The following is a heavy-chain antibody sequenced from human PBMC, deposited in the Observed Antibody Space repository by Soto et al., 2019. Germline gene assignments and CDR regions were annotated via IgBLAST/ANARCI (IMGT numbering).Heavy chain of an antibody. J-gene: IGHJ6*02. CDR3: AKDHRMTTFGDPYHAMDV. Sequence: VGSLRLSCAASGFTFSNYGMHWVRQAPGKGLEWVAIISYDRSNQYYAGSVKGRFTVSRDNSKNTLYLQMNSLRAEDSAVYYCAKDHRMTTFGDPYHAMDVWGQGTTVTVSS. CDR1: GFTFSNYG. CDR2: ISYDRSNQ. D-gene: IGHD3-16*01. V-gene: IGHV3-30*18.